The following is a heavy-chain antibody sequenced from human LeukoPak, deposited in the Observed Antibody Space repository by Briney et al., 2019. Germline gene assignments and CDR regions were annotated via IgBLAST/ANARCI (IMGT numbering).Heavy chain of an antibody. CDR1: AFTFSTYT. V-gene: IGHV3-21*01. CDR2: ISTSSSYI. J-gene: IGHJ3*02. D-gene: IGHD1-26*01. CDR3: ARGWDDAFDI. Sequence: GGSLRLSCAASAFTFSTYTMSWVRQAPGKGLEWVSSISTSSSYIYYADSVKGRFTISRDNAKNSLYLQMNSLRAEDTAVYYCARGWDDAFDIWGQGTMVTVSS.